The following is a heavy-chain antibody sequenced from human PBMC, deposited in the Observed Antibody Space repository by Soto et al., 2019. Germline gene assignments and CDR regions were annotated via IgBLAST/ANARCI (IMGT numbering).Heavy chain of an antibody. D-gene: IGHD3-10*01. Sequence: ASVKVSCKASGGTFSSYAISWVRQAPGQGLEWMGGIIPIFGTANYAQKFQGRVTITADESTSTAYMELSSLRSEDTAVYYCARDSPSQTMVRGVIDYYYGMDVWGQGTTVTVSS. CDR3: ARDSPSQTMVRGVIDYYYGMDV. CDR1: GGTFSSYA. V-gene: IGHV1-69*13. J-gene: IGHJ6*02. CDR2: IIPIFGTA.